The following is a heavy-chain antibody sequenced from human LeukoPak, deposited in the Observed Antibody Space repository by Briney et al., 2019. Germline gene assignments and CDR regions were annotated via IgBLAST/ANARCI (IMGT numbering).Heavy chain of an antibody. CDR2: ISGSGGST. Sequence: GRSLRLSCAASGFTFSSYAMSWVRQAPGKGLEWVSAISGSGGSTYYADSVKGRFTISRDNSKNTLYLQMNSLRAEDTAVYYCAKHDWGSDAFDIWGQGTMVTVSS. J-gene: IGHJ3*02. V-gene: IGHV3-23*01. CDR3: AKHDWGSDAFDI. CDR1: GFTFSSYA. D-gene: IGHD7-27*01.